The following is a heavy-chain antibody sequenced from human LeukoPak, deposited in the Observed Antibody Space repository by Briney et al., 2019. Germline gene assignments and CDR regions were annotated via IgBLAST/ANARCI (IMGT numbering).Heavy chain of an antibody. CDR2: INPSGGST. J-gene: IGHJ4*02. V-gene: IGHV1-46*01. CDR1: GYTFTSYY. D-gene: IGHD5-18*01. CDR3: ARVQSGELWSDY. Sequence: ASVKVSRKASGYTFTSYYMHWVRQAPGQGLEWMGIINPSGGSTSYAQKFQGRVTMTRDTSTSTVYMELSSLRSEDTAVYYCARVQSGELWSDYWGQGTLVTVSS.